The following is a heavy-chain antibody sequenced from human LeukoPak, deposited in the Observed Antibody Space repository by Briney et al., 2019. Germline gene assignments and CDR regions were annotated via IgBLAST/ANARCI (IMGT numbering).Heavy chain of an antibody. D-gene: IGHD4-23*01. Sequence: GGSLRLSCAASGFTFSSYTMNWVRQAPGKGLEWVSSTSSSSSHIYYVDSVKGRFTISRDNAKKSLYLQMNSLRAEDTALYYCARDGDTVLTRGYYYYMDVWGKGTTVTVSS. CDR3: ARDGDTVLTRGYYYYMDV. CDR1: GFTFSSYT. CDR2: TSSSSSHI. J-gene: IGHJ6*03. V-gene: IGHV3-21*01.